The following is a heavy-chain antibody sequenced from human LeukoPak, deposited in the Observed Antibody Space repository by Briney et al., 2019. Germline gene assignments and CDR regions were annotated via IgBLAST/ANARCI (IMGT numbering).Heavy chain of an antibody. CDR1: GFSFMNAW. CDR3: TTFYHEYSPY. Sequence: GGSLRLSCAASGFSFMNAWMIWVRQAPGKGLEWVGRIKSNADGGTPDYAAPARGRFTISRDDPKNTLYLQMNSLKTEDTAVYYCTTFYHEYSPYWGRGTLVTVSS. D-gene: IGHD2/OR15-2a*01. CDR2: IKSNADGGTP. V-gene: IGHV3-15*01. J-gene: IGHJ4*02.